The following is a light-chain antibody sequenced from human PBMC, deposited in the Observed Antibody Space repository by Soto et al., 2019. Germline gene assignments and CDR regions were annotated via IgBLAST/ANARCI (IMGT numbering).Light chain of an antibody. CDR1: QSVRSN. CDR2: GAS. CDR3: QQYNTWPPT. Sequence: DIVMTQSPATLSVSPGERVTLSCRASQSVRSNLAWYQQKPGQAPRLLIYGASTRATGIPARFSGSGSGTEFTLTISSLQSEDFALYYCQQYNTWPPTFGQGTKVDIK. J-gene: IGKJ1*01. V-gene: IGKV3-15*01.